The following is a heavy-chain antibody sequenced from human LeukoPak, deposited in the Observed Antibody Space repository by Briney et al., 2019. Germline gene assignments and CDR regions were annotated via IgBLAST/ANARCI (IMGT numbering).Heavy chain of an antibody. J-gene: IGHJ4*02. D-gene: IGHD3-10*01. V-gene: IGHV4-39*01. Sequence: PSETLSLTRTVSGGSISSSSYYWGWIRQPPGKGLEWIGSIYYSGSSSYYNPSLKSRVTISVDTSKNQFSLKLSSVTAADTAVYYCTRRAREFGWVFDYWGQGTLVTVSS. CDR3: TRRAREFGWVFDY. CDR2: IYYSGSSS. CDR1: GGSISSSSYY.